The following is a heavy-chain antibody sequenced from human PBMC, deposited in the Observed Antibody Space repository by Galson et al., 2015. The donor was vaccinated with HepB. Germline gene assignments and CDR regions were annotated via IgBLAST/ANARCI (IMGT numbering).Heavy chain of an antibody. CDR2: INPNSGGT. D-gene: IGHD1-26*01. Sequence: SVKVSCKASGYTFTGYYMHWVRQAPGQGLEWMGWINPNSGGTNYAQKFQGRVTMTRDTSISTAYMELSRLRSDDTAVYYCAKAQRGWELRCMLGYWGQGTLVTVSS. J-gene: IGHJ4*02. CDR1: GYTFTGYY. V-gene: IGHV1-2*02. CDR3: AKAQRGWELRCMLGY.